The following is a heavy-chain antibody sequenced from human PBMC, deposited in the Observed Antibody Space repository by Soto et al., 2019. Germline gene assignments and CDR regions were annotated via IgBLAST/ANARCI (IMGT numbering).Heavy chain of an antibody. V-gene: IGHV3-30*18. J-gene: IGHJ3*02. Sequence: PGGSLRLSCAASGFTFSSYGMHWVRQAPGKGLEWVAVISYDGSNKYYADSVKGRFTISRDNSKNTLYLQMNSLRAEDTAVYYCTKDGPVTMVRGASAWAFDIWGQGTMVTVSS. CDR2: ISYDGSNK. CDR1: GFTFSSYG. D-gene: IGHD3-10*01. CDR3: TKDGPVTMVRGASAWAFDI.